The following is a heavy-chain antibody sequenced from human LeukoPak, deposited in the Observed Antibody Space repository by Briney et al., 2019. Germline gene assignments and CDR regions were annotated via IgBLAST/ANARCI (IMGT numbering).Heavy chain of an antibody. CDR2: IYTSGST. J-gene: IGHJ5*02. CDR1: GGSISSGSYY. Sequence: SETLSLTCTVSGGSISSGSYYWSWIRQPAGKGLEWIGRIYTSGSTNYNPSLKSRVTISVDTSKNQFSLKLSSVTAADTAVYYCARDLEVGYSSSWYPYNWFDPWGQGTLVTVSS. D-gene: IGHD6-13*01. V-gene: IGHV4-61*02. CDR3: ARDLEVGYSSSWYPYNWFDP.